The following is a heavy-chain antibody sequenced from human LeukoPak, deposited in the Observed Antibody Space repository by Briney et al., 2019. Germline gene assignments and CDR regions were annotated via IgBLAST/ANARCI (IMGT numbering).Heavy chain of an antibody. CDR3: ALQPARRLSWFDP. D-gene: IGHD2-2*01. CDR1: GYSISSGYY. CDR2: IYHSGNT. V-gene: IGHV4-38-2*02. J-gene: IGHJ5*02. Sequence: SETLTLTCTVSGYSISSGYYWGWIRQPPGKGLEWIANIYHSGNTYYNPSLKSRVTISVDTSRNQFSLKLSSVTAADTAVYYCALQPARRLSWFDPWGQGTLVTVSS.